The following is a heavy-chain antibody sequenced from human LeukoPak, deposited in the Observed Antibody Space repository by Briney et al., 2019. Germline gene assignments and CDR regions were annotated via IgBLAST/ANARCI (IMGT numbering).Heavy chain of an antibody. Sequence: ASVKVSCKASGGTFSSYTISWVRQAPGQGLEWMGRIIPILGIANYAQKFQGRVTITADKSTSPAYMELSSLRSEDTAVYYCARPGRYCSSTSCYNYFDYWGQGTLVTVSS. V-gene: IGHV1-69*02. CDR1: GGTFSSYT. J-gene: IGHJ4*02. CDR3: ARPGRYCSSTSCYNYFDY. D-gene: IGHD2-2*02. CDR2: IIPILGIA.